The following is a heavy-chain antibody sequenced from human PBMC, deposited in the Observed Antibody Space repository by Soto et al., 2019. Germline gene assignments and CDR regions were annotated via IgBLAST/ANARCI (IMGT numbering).Heavy chain of an antibody. V-gene: IGHV4-39*07. CDR2: IYYSGST. CDR3: ARRYGYSFDY. D-gene: IGHD1-1*01. Sequence: SETLSLTCTVSGGSISSSSYYWGWIRQPPGKGLEWIGSIYYSGSTYYNPSPKSRVTISVDTSKNQFSLKLSSVTAADTAVYYCARRYGYSFDYWGQGTLVTVSS. J-gene: IGHJ4*02. CDR1: GGSISSSSYY.